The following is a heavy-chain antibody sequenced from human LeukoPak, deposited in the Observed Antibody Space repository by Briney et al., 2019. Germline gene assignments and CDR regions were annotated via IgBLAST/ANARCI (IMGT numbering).Heavy chain of an antibody. CDR2: INAGNGNT. D-gene: IGHD3-10*01. Sequence: ASVKVSCKASGYTFTRFAIHWVRQAPGQRLEWMGWINAGNGNTKYSQKFQGRVTITRDTSASTAYMELSSLRSEDTAVYYCARDRFEYYYGSGSSSFDYWGQGTLVTVSS. J-gene: IGHJ4*02. CDR1: GYTFTRFA. CDR3: ARDRFEYYYGSGSSSFDY. V-gene: IGHV1-3*01.